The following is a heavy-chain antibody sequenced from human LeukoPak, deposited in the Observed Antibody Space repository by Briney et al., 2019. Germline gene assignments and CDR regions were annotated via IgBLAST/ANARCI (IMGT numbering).Heavy chain of an antibody. D-gene: IGHD3-10*01. Sequence: GGSLRLSCAASGFTFSSYAMHWVRQAPGKGLEWVAFIRYDGSNKYYADSVKGRFTISRDNSKNTLYLQMNSLRAEDTAVYYCAKTGDYYGSGSYYNEDYWGQGTLVTVSS. CDR3: AKTGDYYGSGSYYNEDY. CDR1: GFTFSSYA. V-gene: IGHV3-30*02. CDR2: IRYDGSNK. J-gene: IGHJ4*02.